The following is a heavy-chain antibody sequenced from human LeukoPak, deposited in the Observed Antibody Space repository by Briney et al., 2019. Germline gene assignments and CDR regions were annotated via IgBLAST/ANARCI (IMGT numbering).Heavy chain of an antibody. J-gene: IGHJ4*02. D-gene: IGHD4-23*01. CDR1: GFSLRTRGVG. CDR2: IYWDDDE. V-gene: IGHV2-5*02. CDR3: AHSCGGGNSAYFDY. Sequence: RKSGPTLVNPTQTLTLTCTFSGFSLRTRGVGVGWIRQPPGKALEWLAVIYWDDDERYSPSLKSRLTITKDTSKNQVVLTMTNMDPVDTATYYCAHSCGGGNSAYFDYWGQGTLVTVSS.